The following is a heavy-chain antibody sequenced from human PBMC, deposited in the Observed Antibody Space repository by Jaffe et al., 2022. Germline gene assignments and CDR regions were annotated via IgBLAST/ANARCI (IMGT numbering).Heavy chain of an antibody. CDR3: ARDGEGAPNIVRGYLDY. J-gene: IGHJ4*02. CDR2: ISGNGDTA. Sequence: EVQLLESGGGLVQPGGSLRLSCAASGFTFSAYAMTWVRQAPGKGLEWVSFISGNGDTADYAVSVKGRVTISRDNSRNTLYLQMSSLRAEDTAVYYCARDGEGAPNIVRGYLDYWGQGTLVTVSS. V-gene: IGHV3-23*01. CDR1: GFTFSAYA. D-gene: IGHD2-15*01.